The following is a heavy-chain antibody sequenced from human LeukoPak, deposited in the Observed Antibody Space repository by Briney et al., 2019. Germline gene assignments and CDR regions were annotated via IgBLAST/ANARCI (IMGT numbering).Heavy chain of an antibody. Sequence: GASVKVSCKASGGTFSSYAISWVRQAPGQGLEWMGGIIPIFGTANYAQKFQGRVTITADESTSTAYMELSSPRSEDTAVYYCARDIVVVVAAGGYYYGMDVWGQGTTVTVSS. CDR2: IIPIFGTA. CDR3: ARDIVVVVAAGGYYYGMDV. D-gene: IGHD2-15*01. J-gene: IGHJ6*02. CDR1: GGTFSSYA. V-gene: IGHV1-69*13.